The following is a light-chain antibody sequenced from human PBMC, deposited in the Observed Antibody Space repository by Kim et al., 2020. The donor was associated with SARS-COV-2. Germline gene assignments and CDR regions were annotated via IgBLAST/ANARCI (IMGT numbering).Light chain of an antibody. CDR2: WAS. CDR1: QSVLYSSNNQNY. CDR3: QQYYSTPYT. V-gene: IGKV4-1*01. J-gene: IGKJ2*01. Sequence: RATINCKSSQSVLYSSNNQNYLAWYQQKQGQPPKLLIYWASTREYGVPDRFSGSGSGTDFTLTISSLQAEDVAVYYCQQYYSTPYTFGKGTKLEI.